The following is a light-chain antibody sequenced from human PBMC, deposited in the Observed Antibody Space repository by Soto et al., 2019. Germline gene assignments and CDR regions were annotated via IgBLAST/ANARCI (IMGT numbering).Light chain of an antibody. V-gene: IGLV1-44*01. CDR1: TSNIGSNT. Sequence: QSVLTQPPSASGTPGQRVTISCSGSTSNIGSNTVKSYQQLPGTAPKLLIYSNNQRPSGVPDRFSGSRSGTSASLAISGLQSEDEADYYCATWDDSLDAAVFGGGTKLTVL. CDR2: SNN. J-gene: IGLJ7*01. CDR3: ATWDDSLDAAV.